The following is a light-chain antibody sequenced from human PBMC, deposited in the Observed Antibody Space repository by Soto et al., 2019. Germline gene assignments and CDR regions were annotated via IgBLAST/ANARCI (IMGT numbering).Light chain of an antibody. V-gene: IGKV1-27*01. CDR1: QGIAPY. CDR2: ATS. J-gene: IGKJ4*01. Sequence: DVQMTQSPSSLSAFVGDRVTITCRASQGIAPYLAWFQQKLGKVHKLLIYATSTLQSVVPSRFSGSRSGTDFTVTISSLQTEDVGSDDCPKYNSAPLTFGGETTVEIK. CDR3: PKYNSAPLT.